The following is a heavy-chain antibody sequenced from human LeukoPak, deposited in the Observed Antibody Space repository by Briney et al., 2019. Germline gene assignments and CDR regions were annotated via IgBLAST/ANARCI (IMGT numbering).Heavy chain of an antibody. Sequence: GGSLRLSCAASGFTFSSYWMSWVRQAPGKGPEWVANIKQDGSEKYYVDSVKGRFTISRDNAKNSLYLQMNSLRAEDTAVYYCARDKEELLLDYFDYWGQGTLVTVSS. V-gene: IGHV3-7*01. CDR3: ARDKEELLLDYFDY. D-gene: IGHD1-26*01. CDR1: GFTFSSYW. CDR2: IKQDGSEK. J-gene: IGHJ4*02.